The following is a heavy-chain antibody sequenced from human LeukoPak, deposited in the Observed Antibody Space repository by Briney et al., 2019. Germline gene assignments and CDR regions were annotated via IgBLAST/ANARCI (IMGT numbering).Heavy chain of an antibody. CDR2: IYHSGST. J-gene: IGHJ4*02. V-gene: IGHV4-30-2*01. CDR3: ASANDYGDY. Sequence: SATLSLTCAVSGGSISSGGYSWSWLRQPPGKGLEWIGYIYHSGSTYYNPSLKSRVTISVDRSKNQFSLKLSSVTAADTAVYYCASANDYGDYWGQGTLVTVSS. CDR1: GGSISSGGYS.